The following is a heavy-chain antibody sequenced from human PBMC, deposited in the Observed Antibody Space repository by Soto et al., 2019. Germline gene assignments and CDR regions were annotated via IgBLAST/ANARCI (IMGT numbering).Heavy chain of an antibody. Sequence: SVKVSCKASGFTFTSSAMQWVRQARGQRLEWIGWIVVGSGNTNYAQKFQERVTITRDMSTSTAYMELSSLRSEDTAVYYCAACGPFYYDVNWFVPWGQGTLVNVAS. D-gene: IGHD3-22*01. CDR1: GFTFTSSA. J-gene: IGHJ5*02. CDR3: AACGPFYYDVNWFVP. V-gene: IGHV1-58*02. CDR2: IVVGSGNT.